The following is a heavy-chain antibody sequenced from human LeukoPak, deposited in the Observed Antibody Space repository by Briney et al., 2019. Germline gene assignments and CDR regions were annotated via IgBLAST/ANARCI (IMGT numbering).Heavy chain of an antibody. V-gene: IGHV3-30*02. CDR3: AKARLGYCISTTCPTDYDDYYYMDV. J-gene: IGHJ6*03. CDR2: IRYDGSKK. Sequence: GGSLRLSCAASRFPFNSSGMHWARQAPGKGLEWVAFIRYDGSKKFYADSVKGRFTISRDNSKNTLYLQVSSLRADDTAVYYCAKARLGYCISTTCPTDYDDYYYMDVWGKGTTVTVSS. CDR1: RFPFNSSG. D-gene: IGHD2-2*01.